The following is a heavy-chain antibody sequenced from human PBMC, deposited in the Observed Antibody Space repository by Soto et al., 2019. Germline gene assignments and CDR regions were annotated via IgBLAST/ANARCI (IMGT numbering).Heavy chain of an antibody. V-gene: IGHV3-49*03. D-gene: IGHD3-9*01. Sequence: GGSLRLSCTTSGFSFGDYAMTWFRQAPGKGLEWVGFIRSKVYGGTTEYAASVKGRFTISRDDSKSVAYLQMNNLKTEDTAVYYCTRVHTTGPVIPDYWGQGTQLTVSS. CDR2: IRSKVYGGTT. J-gene: IGHJ4*02. CDR3: TRVHTTGPVIPDY. CDR1: GFSFGDYA.